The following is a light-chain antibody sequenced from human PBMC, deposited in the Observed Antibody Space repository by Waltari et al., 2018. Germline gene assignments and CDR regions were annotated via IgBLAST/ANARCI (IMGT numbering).Light chain of an antibody. CDR3: QQSYNTPRT. Sequence: DIQLTQSPSSLSASVGDSVTLTCRASQSISTYLNWYQQKPGRAPNLLIYAASTLHSGVPSRFSGSGSGTEFTLSISSLQPEDFATYYCQQSYNTPRTFGPGTTVDIK. CDR1: QSISTY. CDR2: AAS. J-gene: IGKJ3*01. V-gene: IGKV1-39*01.